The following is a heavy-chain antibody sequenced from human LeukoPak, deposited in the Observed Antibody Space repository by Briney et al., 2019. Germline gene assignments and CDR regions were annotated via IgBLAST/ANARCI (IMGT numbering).Heavy chain of an antibody. J-gene: IGHJ4*02. Sequence: GGSLRLSCAASGFTFSSYGMHWVRQAPGKGLEWVAVIWYDGSNKYYADSVKGRFTISRDNSKNTLYLQMNSLGAEDTAVYYCAREAPGAAGTDYWGQGTLVTVSS. CDR1: GFTFSSYG. CDR3: AREAPGAAGTDY. CDR2: IWYDGSNK. D-gene: IGHD6-13*01. V-gene: IGHV3-33*01.